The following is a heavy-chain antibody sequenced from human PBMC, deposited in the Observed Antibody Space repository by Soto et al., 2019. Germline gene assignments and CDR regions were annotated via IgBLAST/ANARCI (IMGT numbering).Heavy chain of an antibody. D-gene: IGHD6-25*01. V-gene: IGHV2-5*02. CDR1: GFSLSTSGVG. J-gene: IGHJ4*02. Sequence: QITLKESGPTLVKPTQTLTLTCTFSGFSLSTSGVGVGWIRQPPGKALEWLALIYWDDDKRYSPSLKSRLTITQDTSKNQVVLTMTNMDPMDTATYYCAHRRRAAGGYFFDYWGQGTLVTVSS. CDR2: IYWDDDK. CDR3: AHRRRAAGGYFFDY.